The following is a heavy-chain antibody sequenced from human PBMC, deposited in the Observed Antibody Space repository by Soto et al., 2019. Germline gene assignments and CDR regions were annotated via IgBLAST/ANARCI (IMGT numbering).Heavy chain of an antibody. CDR2: INAANGDT. Sequence: ASVKVSCKASGYTFTSYGIHWVRQAPGQRLEWMGWINAANGDTKYSPKFQGRVTITRDTSASTAYMELSSLRSEDTAVYYCVRRHVSATGIDWFDPWGRGTLVTVSS. CDR1: GYTFTSYG. V-gene: IGHV1-3*01. CDR3: VRRHVSATGIDWFDP. J-gene: IGHJ5*02. D-gene: IGHD6-13*01.